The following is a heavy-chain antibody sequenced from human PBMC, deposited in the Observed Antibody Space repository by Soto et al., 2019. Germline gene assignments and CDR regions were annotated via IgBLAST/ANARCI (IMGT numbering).Heavy chain of an antibody. Sequence: PSETLSLTCTVSGGSISSYYWSWIRQPPGKGLEWIGYIYYSGSTDYNPSLKSRVTISVDTSKNQFSLKLSSVTAADTAVYYCVRNPSSVAARRNYYYYGMDVWGQGTTVTVSS. D-gene: IGHD6-6*01. CDR3: VRNPSSVAARRNYYYYGMDV. J-gene: IGHJ6*02. CDR1: GGSISSYY. CDR2: IYYSGST. V-gene: IGHV4-59*01.